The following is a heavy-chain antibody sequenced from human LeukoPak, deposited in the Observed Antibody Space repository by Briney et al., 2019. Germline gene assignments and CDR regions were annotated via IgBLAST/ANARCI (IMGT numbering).Heavy chain of an antibody. V-gene: IGHV3-30*04. CDR2: ISYDGSNK. CDR3: ASGERFIAAAGNFDY. D-gene: IGHD6-13*01. Sequence: GGSLRLSCAASGFTFSSYAMHWVRQAPGKGLEGVAVISYDGSNKYYADSVKGRFTISRDNSKNTLYLQMNSLRAEDTAVYYCASGERFIAAAGNFDYWGQGTLVTVSS. J-gene: IGHJ4*02. CDR1: GFTFSSYA.